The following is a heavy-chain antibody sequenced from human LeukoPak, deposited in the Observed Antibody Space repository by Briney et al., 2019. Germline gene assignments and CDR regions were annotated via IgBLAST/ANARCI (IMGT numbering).Heavy chain of an antibody. D-gene: IGHD3-16*02. J-gene: IGHJ3*02. CDR3: AMDYDYVWGSYRPDDAFDI. CDR1: GYTFTSYG. V-gene: IGHV1-18*01. CDR2: ISAYNGNT. Sequence: GASVKVSCKASGYTFTSYGISWVRQAPGQGLEWMGWISAYNGNTNYAQKLQGRVTMTTDTSTSTAYMELRSLRSGDTAVYYCAMDYDYVWGSYRPDDAFDIWAKGQWSPSLQ.